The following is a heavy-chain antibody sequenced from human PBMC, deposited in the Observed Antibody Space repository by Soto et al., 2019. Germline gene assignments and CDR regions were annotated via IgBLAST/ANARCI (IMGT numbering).Heavy chain of an antibody. CDR1: GFTFSSYS. V-gene: IGHV3-48*01. Sequence: EVQLVESGEGLVQPGGSLRLSCAVSGFTFSSYSMNWVRQAPGKGLEWVSYISSGSGTTYYADSVKGRFSISRDNANNSLYLQMNSLRVEDTAVYYCAKIGTYLRMDVWGQGTTVTVSS. CDR2: ISSGSGTT. D-gene: IGHD3-10*01. J-gene: IGHJ6*02. CDR3: AKIGTYLRMDV.